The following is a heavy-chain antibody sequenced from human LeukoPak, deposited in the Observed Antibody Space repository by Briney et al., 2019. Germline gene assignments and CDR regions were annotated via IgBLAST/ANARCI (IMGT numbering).Heavy chain of an antibody. D-gene: IGHD1-26*01. CDR1: GGSISSGGYY. CDR2: THYSGST. V-gene: IGHV4-61*08. J-gene: IGHJ3*02. Sequence: SRTLSLTCTVSGGSISSGGYYWSWIRQPPGKGLEWMGYTHYSGSTHYNPSLTSRVTISVDTSKNQFSLRLSSVTAADTAIYYCARGPFRGTGDGALDIWGQGTMVTVS. CDR3: ARGPFRGTGDGALDI.